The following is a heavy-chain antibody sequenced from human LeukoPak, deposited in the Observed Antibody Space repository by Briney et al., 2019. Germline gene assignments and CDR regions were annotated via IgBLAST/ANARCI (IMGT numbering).Heavy chain of an antibody. CDR3: AKGWGYNFPAHAFDI. D-gene: IGHD5-24*01. J-gene: IGHJ3*02. Sequence: PGGSLRLSCAASGFTFSSYGMHWVRQAPGKGLEWVAVISYDGSNKYYADSVKGRFTISRDNSKNTLYLQMNSLRAEDTAVYYCAKGWGYNFPAHAFDIWGQGTMVTVSS. V-gene: IGHV3-30*18. CDR1: GFTFSSYG. CDR2: ISYDGSNK.